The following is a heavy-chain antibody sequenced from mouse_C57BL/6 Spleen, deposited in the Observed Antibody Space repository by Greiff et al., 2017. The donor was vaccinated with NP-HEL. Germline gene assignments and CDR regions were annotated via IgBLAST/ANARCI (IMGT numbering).Heavy chain of an antibody. CDR1: GFTFSDYG. Sequence: EVMLVESGGGLVKPGGSLKLSCAASGFTFSDYGMHWVRQAPEKGLEWVAYISSGSSTIYYADTVKGRFTISRDKSKNTLFLQMTSLRAEDTAMYYCARREDYAWFAYWGQGTLVTVSA. V-gene: IGHV5-17*01. J-gene: IGHJ3*01. CDR3: ARREDYAWFAY. CDR2: ISSGSSTI. D-gene: IGHD2-4*01.